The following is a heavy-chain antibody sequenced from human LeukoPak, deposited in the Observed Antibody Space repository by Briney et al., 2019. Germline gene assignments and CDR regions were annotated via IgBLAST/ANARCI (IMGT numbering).Heavy chain of an antibody. Sequence: GGSLRLSCVASGFTFNNYWMHWVRQVPGKGLVWVSRMNTDGTITNYADSVKGRFTIPRDNAKDTLYLQMTSLRAEDTAVYYCASWSSGTYFNKWGQGTLVTVSS. CDR3: ASWSSGTYFNK. D-gene: IGHD3-10*01. J-gene: IGHJ4*02. CDR1: GFTFNNYW. CDR2: MNTDGTIT. V-gene: IGHV3-74*01.